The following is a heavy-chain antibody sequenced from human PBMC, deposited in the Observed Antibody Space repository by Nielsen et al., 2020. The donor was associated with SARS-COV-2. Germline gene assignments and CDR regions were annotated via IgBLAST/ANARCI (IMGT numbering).Heavy chain of an antibody. V-gene: IGHV1-2*02. D-gene: IGHD5-18*01. CDR3: ARGYGVMIDY. CDR1: GYTFTGYY. Sequence: ASVKVSCKASGYTFTGYYMHWVRQAPGQGLEWMGWINPNSGGTNYAQKFQGRVTMTRNTSISTAYMELSSLRSEDTAVYYCARGYGVMIDYWGQGTLVTVSS. CDR2: INPNSGGT. J-gene: IGHJ4*02.